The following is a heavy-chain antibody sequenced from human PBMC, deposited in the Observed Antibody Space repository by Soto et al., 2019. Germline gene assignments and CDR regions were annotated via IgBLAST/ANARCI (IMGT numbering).Heavy chain of an antibody. CDR1: GFTFSSYA. V-gene: IGHV3-23*01. CDR3: VKDDRILGRRYVDL. CDR2: ISFSDGGT. J-gene: IGHJ2*01. Sequence: EAQLLESGGGLIQPGGSLRLACAASGFTFSSYAMTWVRQASGKGLEWVSSISFSDGGTYYADSVKGRLTISRDNSKNTLFLQMNSLRVEDTAVYYCVKDDRILGRRYVDLWGRGTLVTVSS. D-gene: IGHD2-15*01.